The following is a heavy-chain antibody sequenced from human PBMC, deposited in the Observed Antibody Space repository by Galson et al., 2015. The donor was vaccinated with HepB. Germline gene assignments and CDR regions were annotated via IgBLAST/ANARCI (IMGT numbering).Heavy chain of an antibody. V-gene: IGHV3-30-3*01. CDR2: ISYDGSNK. J-gene: IGHJ3*02. Sequence: SLRLSCAASGFTFSSYAMHWVRQAPGKGLEWVAVISYDGSNKYYADSVKGRFTISRDNSKNTLYLQMNSLRAEDTAVYYCARDPEDCSGGSCYGAFDIWGQGTMVTVSS. CDR1: GFTFSSYA. D-gene: IGHD2-15*01. CDR3: ARDPEDCSGGSCYGAFDI.